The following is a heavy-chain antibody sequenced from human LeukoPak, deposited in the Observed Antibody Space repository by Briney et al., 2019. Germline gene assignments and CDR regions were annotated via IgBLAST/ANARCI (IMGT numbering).Heavy chain of an antibody. CDR1: GFSFNTSS. J-gene: IGHJ4*02. CDR3: ARENWFKFDY. CDR2: ISSSSDAI. Sequence: GGSLRLSCAASGFSFNTSSMTWVRQAPGKGLEWLSYISSSSDAIWYADSVKGRFTVSRDNAKNSLYLHMNSLRDEDTAVYYCARENWFKFDYWGQGSLVTVSS. V-gene: IGHV3-48*02. D-gene: IGHD3-10*01.